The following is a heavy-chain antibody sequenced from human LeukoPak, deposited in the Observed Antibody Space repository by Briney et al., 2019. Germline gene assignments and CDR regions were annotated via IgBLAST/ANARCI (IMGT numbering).Heavy chain of an antibody. V-gene: IGHV1-69*04. Sequence: GASVKVSCKASGGTLNNYGIGWVRQAPGQGLEWMGRILPTVDITNYAQKFQGRLSITADTSTSTAYVELRSLRSEDTAVYFCVTIDFFGSGSQLDYWGQGALVTVSS. J-gene: IGHJ4*02. D-gene: IGHD3-10*01. CDR2: ILPTVDIT. CDR1: GGTLNNYG. CDR3: VTIDFFGSGSQLDY.